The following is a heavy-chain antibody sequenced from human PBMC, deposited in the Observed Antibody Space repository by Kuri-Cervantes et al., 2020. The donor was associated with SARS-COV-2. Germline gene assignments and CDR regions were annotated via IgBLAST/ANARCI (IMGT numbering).Heavy chain of an antibody. J-gene: IGHJ4*02. CDR2: ISYDGSNK. V-gene: IGHV3-30*03. Sequence: GGSLRLSCAASGFTFSSYGMHWVRQAPGKGLEWVTVISYDGSNKYYADSVKGRFTISNDNSKNTLYLQMNSLRAEDTAVYYCARDADGYNRNFPYWGQGTLVTVSS. CDR3: ARDADGYNRNFPY. CDR1: GFTFSSYG. D-gene: IGHD5-24*01.